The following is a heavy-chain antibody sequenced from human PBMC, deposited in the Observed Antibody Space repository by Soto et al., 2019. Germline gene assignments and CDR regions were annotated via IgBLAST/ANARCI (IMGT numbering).Heavy chain of an antibody. CDR2: IKQDGGEE. CDR3: ARVYYDSRGPTKYSAFDL. J-gene: IGHJ3*01. D-gene: IGHD3-22*01. CDR1: GFTFSDYS. Sequence: SGGSLRLSCAASGFTFSDYSMSWVRQSPGKGLEGVANIKQDGGEEDYVDSVKGRLTISRDNAKNSLFLQMNSLRAEDTAVYYCARVYYDSRGPTKYSAFDLWGQGTMVTVSS. V-gene: IGHV3-7*01.